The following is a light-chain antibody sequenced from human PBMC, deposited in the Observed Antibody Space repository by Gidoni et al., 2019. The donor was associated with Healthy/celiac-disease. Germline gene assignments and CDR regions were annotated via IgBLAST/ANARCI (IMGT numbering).Light chain of an antibody. CDR2: GAS. V-gene: IGKV3-20*01. CDR1: QSVSSSY. J-gene: IGKJ5*01. CDR3: QQYGSSIT. Sequence: EIVLTQSPGTLSLSPGERATLSCRASQSVSSSYLAWYQQKPGQAPRLLTYGASSRATGIPDRFSGSGSGTDFTLTISRLEPEDFAVDYCQQYGSSITFGQGTRLEIK.